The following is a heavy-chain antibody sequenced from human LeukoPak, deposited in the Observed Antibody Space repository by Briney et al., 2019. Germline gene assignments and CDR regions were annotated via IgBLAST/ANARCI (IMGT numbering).Heavy chain of an antibody. Sequence: GGSLRLSCAASGFSFSTYNMIWVRQAPGKGLECISYITPTSTTIHYADSVKGRFAVSRDNANSLLHLQMNSLRVEDTAVYYCARVVSGVTGGDYWGQGTLVSVSS. CDR2: ITPTSTTI. D-gene: IGHD3-3*01. CDR3: ARVVSGVTGGDY. J-gene: IGHJ4*02. V-gene: IGHV3-48*04. CDR1: GFSFSTYN.